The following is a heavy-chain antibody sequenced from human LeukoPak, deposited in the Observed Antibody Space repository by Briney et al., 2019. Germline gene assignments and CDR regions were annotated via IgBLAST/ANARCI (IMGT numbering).Heavy chain of an antibody. Sequence: SETLSLTCTVSGGSISSYYWGWIRQPPGKGLEWIGSIYYSGSTYYNPSLKSRVTTSVDTSKKQFSLNLSSVTAADTAVYYCARHPRHPAGSGGFDYWGQGTLVTVSS. J-gene: IGHJ4*02. CDR3: ARHPRHPAGSGGFDY. CDR2: IYYSGST. CDR1: GGSISSYY. V-gene: IGHV4-39*01. D-gene: IGHD2-2*01.